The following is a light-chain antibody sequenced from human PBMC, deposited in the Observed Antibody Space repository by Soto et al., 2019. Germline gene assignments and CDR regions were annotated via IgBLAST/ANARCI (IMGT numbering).Light chain of an antibody. J-gene: IGKJ3*01. CDR2: MGS. CDR3: MESLHDPFT. Sequence: DIVMTQSPLSLPVTPGEPASKSCRSSQSLVHTKGSSYVDWYLQKPGPSPQLLIYMGSNRASGVPGRFSGSGSGTDFTLKISRVEAEDVVVYYCMESLHDPFTFGPGTKVDLK. CDR1: QSLVHTKGSSY. V-gene: IGKV2-28*01.